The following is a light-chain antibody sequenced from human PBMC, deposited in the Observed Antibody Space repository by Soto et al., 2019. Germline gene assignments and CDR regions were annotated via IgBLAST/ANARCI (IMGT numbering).Light chain of an antibody. CDR1: SSDVGGYNF. V-gene: IGLV2-14*01. CDR3: SAYTIRAKLV. CDR2: DVS. J-gene: IGLJ3*02. Sequence: QSALTQPASVSGSPGQSVAISCTGTSSDVGGYNFVSWFQQHPGRAPKLLISDVSNRPSGVSNRFSGSKSGNTASLSISGLQAEDEADYYCSAYTIRAKLVFGGGTKLTVL.